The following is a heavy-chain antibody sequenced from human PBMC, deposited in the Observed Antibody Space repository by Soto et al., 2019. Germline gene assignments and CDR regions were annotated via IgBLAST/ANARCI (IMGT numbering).Heavy chain of an antibody. Sequence: PSETLSLTCTVSGGSISSGGYYWSWIRQHPGKGLEWIGYIYYSGSTYYNPSLKSRVTISVDTSKNQFSLKLSSVTAADTAVYYCARYRCSQPWYSSSRNWFAPRGQGTLVT. CDR3: ARYRCSQPWYSSSRNWFAP. D-gene: IGHD6-13*01. J-gene: IGHJ5*02. CDR2: IYYSGST. CDR1: GGSISSGGYY. V-gene: IGHV4-31*03.